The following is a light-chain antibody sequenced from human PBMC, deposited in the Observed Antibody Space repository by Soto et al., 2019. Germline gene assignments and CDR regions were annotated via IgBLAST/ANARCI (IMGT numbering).Light chain of an antibody. Sequence: QSALTQPASVSGSPVESMIISCAGTGSDVGAYNLVSWYQQHPGKAPKLIICEVNTRPSGISNRFSGSKSCDTASLTSSRLQADDEAHDFCCSYAGNGEYAFGMESKVSVL. CDR1: GSDVGAYNL. CDR2: EVN. CDR3: CSYAGNGEYA. J-gene: IGLJ1*01. V-gene: IGLV2-23*02.